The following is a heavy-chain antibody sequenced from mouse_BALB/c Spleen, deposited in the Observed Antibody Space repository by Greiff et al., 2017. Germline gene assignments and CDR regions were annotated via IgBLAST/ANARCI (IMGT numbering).Heavy chain of an antibody. CDR3: ARDLRYYYGSSYGYFDV. CDR1: GFTFSSYA. J-gene: IGHJ1*01. Sequence: EVKLMESGGGLVKPGGSLKLSCAASGFTFSSYAMSWVRQSPEKRLEWVAEISSGGSYTYYPDTVTGRFTISRDNAKNTLYLEMSSLRSEDTAMYYCARDLRYYYGSSYGYFDVWGAGTTVTVSS. V-gene: IGHV5-9-4*01. CDR2: ISSGGSYT. D-gene: IGHD1-1*01.